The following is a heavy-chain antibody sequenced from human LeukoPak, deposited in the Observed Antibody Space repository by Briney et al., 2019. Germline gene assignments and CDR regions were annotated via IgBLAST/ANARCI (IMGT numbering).Heavy chain of an antibody. V-gene: IGHV3-23*01. CDR2: ISGGGTST. CDR1: GFTFSSYA. D-gene: IGHD6-19*01. J-gene: IGHJ4*02. Sequence: GGSLRLSCAASGFTFSSYAMSWVRQAPGKGLEWVSVISGGGTSTYYADSVKGRFTISKDNSRNTLYLQMNSLRAEDTAGYYCAKTFIAVANPIDYWGQGTLVTVSS. CDR3: AKTFIAVANPIDY.